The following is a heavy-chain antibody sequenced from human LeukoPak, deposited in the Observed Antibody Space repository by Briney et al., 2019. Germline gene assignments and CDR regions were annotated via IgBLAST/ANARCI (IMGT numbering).Heavy chain of an antibody. J-gene: IGHJ3*02. CDR1: GGSISSSSYY. V-gene: IGHV4-61*02. Sequence: SETLSLTCTVSGGSISSSSYYWTWIRQPAGKGLEWIGRIYTSGSTNYNPSLKSRVTMSVDTSKNQFSLKLGSVTAADTAVYYCARGFRSLVWFADIWGQGTMVTVSS. D-gene: IGHD3-10*01. CDR2: IYTSGST. CDR3: ARGFRSLVWFADI.